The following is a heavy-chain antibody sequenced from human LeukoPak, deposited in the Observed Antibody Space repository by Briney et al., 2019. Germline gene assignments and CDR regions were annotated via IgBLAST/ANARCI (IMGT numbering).Heavy chain of an antibody. J-gene: IGHJ6*01. D-gene: IGHD1-26*01. Sequence: GGSLRPSCAASGFTFSGFAMSWVRRTPGKGLEWVSGISGSGDNTLYADSVKGRFTISRDNSKNTLYLEMNSLRAEDTAIYYCAKMKGHPLPKYYMGVWGQGTTVTVSS. CDR3: AKMKGHPLPKYYMGV. CDR1: GFTFSGFA. V-gene: IGHV3-23*01. CDR2: ISGSGDNT.